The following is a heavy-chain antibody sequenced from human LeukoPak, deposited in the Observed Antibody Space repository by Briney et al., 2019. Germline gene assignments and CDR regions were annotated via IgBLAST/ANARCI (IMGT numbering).Heavy chain of an antibody. Sequence: SETLSLTCTVSGGSISSYYWSWIRQPPGKGLEWIGSIYYSGSTYYNPSLKSRVTISVDTSKNQFSLKLSSVTAADTAVYYCARVEGSGYDSNWFDPWGQGTLVTVSS. D-gene: IGHD5-12*01. CDR2: IYYSGST. V-gene: IGHV4-59*12. J-gene: IGHJ5*02. CDR3: ARVEGSGYDSNWFDP. CDR1: GGSISSYY.